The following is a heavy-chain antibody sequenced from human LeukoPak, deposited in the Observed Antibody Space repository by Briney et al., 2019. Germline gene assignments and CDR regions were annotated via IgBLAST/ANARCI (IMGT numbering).Heavy chain of an antibody. CDR3: ARGGLRWEDV. D-gene: IGHD5-12*01. V-gene: IGHV4-30-2*01. Sequence: SETLSLTCTVSGGSISSGGYYWSWIRQPPGKGLEWIGYIYHSGSTYYNPSLKSRVTISVDTSKNQFSLKLSSVTAADTAVYYCARGGLRWEDVWGKGTTVTVSS. J-gene: IGHJ6*04. CDR2: IYHSGST. CDR1: GGSISSGGYY.